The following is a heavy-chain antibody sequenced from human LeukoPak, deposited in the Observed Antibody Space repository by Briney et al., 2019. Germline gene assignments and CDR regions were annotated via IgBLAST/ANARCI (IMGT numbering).Heavy chain of an antibody. J-gene: IGHJ4*02. D-gene: IGHD5-12*01. Sequence: PGRSLRLSCAASGFTFSSYGMHWVRQAPGKGLEWVAVIRYDESTKYYADSVKGRFTISRDTSKNTLYLQMNSLRAQDTAVYYCARAYSRESGYDFVLHNWGQGTLVTVSS. CDR3: ARAYSRESGYDFVLHN. CDR2: IRYDESTK. CDR1: GFTFSSYG. V-gene: IGHV3-33*01.